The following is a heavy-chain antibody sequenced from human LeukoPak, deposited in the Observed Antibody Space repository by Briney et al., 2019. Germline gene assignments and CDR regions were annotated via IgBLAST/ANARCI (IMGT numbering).Heavy chain of an antibody. CDR2: ISSSSSYI. CDR3: ARQGPNDAFDI. J-gene: IGHJ3*02. V-gene: IGHV3-21*01. Sequence: PGGSPRLSCAASGFTFSSYSMNWVRQAPGKGLEWVSSISSSSSYIYYADSVKGRFTISRDNAENTLYMQINSLRAEDTAVYYCARQGPNDAFDIWGQGTMVTVSS. CDR1: GFTFSSYS.